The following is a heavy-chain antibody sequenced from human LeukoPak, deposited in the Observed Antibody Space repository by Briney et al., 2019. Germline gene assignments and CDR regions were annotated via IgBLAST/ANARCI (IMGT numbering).Heavy chain of an antibody. D-gene: IGHD1-14*01. CDR3: ARETRTGGAGQRPWWFDP. CDR1: GFTFSSYE. V-gene: IGHV3-48*03. CDR2: IGTSGSAT. J-gene: IGHJ5*02. Sequence: PGGSLRLSCAASGFTFSSYEMNWVRQAPGKGLEWVSYIGTSGSATHYADSVKGRFTTTRDNAKNSLYLQMNSLRADDTAVYFCARETRTGGAGQRPWWFDPWGQGTLVTVSS.